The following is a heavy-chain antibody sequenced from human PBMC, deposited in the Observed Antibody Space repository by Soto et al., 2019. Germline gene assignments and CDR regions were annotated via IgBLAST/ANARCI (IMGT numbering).Heavy chain of an antibody. J-gene: IGHJ4*02. CDR2: IYHSGST. D-gene: IGHD1-1*01. CDR3: ARDAREVWNGSPKSRYLDY. CDR1: GGSISSSNW. V-gene: IGHV4-4*02. Sequence: SETLSLTCAVSGGSISSSNWWSWVRQPPGKGLEWIGEIYHSGSTNYNPSLKSRVTISVDKSKNQFSLKLSSVTAADTAVYYCARDAREVWNGSPKSRYLDYWGQGTLVTVSS.